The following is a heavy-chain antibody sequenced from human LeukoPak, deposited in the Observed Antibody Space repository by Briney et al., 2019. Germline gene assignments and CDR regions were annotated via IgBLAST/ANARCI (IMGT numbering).Heavy chain of an antibody. J-gene: IGHJ4*02. V-gene: IGHV3-7*01. CDR1: GFMFSSSW. CDR2: IKQDGSEK. CDR3: ARAIAAAGKGPNDY. D-gene: IGHD6-13*01. Sequence: PGGSLRLSCAASGFMFSSSWMSWVRQTPGKGLEWVANIKQDGSEKYYVDSVKGRFTISRDNAKNSLYLQMNSLRAEDPAVYYCARAIAAAGKGPNDYWGQGTLVTVSS.